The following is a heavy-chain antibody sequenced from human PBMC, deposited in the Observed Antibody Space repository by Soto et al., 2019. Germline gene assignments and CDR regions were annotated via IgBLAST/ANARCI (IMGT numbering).Heavy chain of an antibody. J-gene: IGHJ4*02. CDR1: GFTFSSYS. D-gene: IGHD3-10*01. Sequence: GGSLRLSCAASGFTFSSYSMNWVRQAPGKGLEWVSSISSSSSYIYYADSVKGRFTISRDNAKNSLYLQMNSLRAEDTAVYYCARTQPYYGSGSYLFDYWGQGTLVTVSS. CDR3: ARTQPYYGSGSYLFDY. V-gene: IGHV3-21*01. CDR2: ISSSSSYI.